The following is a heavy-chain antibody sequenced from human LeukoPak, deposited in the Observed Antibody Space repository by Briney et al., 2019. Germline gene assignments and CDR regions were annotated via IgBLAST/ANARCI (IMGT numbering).Heavy chain of an antibody. Sequence: GGSLRLSCAASGFTFSGYSMNWVRQAPGKGLEWVSYISSTSNTIYYADSVKGRFTISRDNAKNSLYLRMNSLRAEDTAVYYCATTIPFDYWGQGTLVTVSS. J-gene: IGHJ4*02. V-gene: IGHV3-48*01. CDR3: ATTIPFDY. CDR1: GFTFSGYS. CDR2: ISSTSNTI. D-gene: IGHD5-12*01.